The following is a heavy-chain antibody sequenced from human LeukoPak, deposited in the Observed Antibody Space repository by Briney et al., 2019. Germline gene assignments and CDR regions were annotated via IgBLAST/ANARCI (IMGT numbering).Heavy chain of an antibody. V-gene: IGHV3-23*01. Sequence: GGSLRLFCAASGFTFSNYAMSWVRQAPGKGLEGVSTIRGSGGDTFYADAVRGRFPISRDNSKNTLYPQTRRLIARDEAVEYCAKYYYDSGCYPSSWGQGTLVTVSS. CDR1: GFTFSNYA. D-gene: IGHD3-10*01. J-gene: IGHJ5*02. CDR3: AKYYYDSGCYPSS. CDR2: IRGSGGDT.